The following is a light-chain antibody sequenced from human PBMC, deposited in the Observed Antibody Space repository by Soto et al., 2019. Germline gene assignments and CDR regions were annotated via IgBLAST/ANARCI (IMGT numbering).Light chain of an antibody. CDR2: EVN. CDR3: CSYAGSSTWV. J-gene: IGLJ3*02. Sequence: QSALTQPAPVSGSPGQSITISCTGTSSDVGSYNLVSWYQHHPGKAPKLMIYEVNKRPSGVSNRFSGSKSGNTASLTISGLQAEDEADYYCCSYAGSSTWVFGGGTKLTVL. V-gene: IGLV2-23*02. CDR1: SSDVGSYNL.